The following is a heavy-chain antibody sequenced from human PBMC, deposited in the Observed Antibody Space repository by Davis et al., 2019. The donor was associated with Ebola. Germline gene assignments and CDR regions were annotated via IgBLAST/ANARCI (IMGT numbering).Heavy chain of an antibody. CDR1: GDSVSRKGAA. D-gene: IGHD6-19*01. J-gene: IGHJ6*02. CDR2: TYYESKRYI. Sequence: HSQTLSLTCAISGDSVSRKGAAWNWIRQSPSRGLEWLGRTYYESKRYIDYAPFVRSRITINPDTAKNQFSLLLNSVTPEDTAIYYCARGWFRSGMDVWGQGTTITVSS. CDR3: ARGWFRSGMDV. V-gene: IGHV6-1*01.